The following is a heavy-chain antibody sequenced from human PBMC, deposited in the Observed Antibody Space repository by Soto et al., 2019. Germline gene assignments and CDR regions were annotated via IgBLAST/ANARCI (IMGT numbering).Heavy chain of an antibody. J-gene: IGHJ4*02. CDR2: IYHSGST. Sequence: SETLSLTCAVSGGSISSSNWWSWVRQPPGKGLEWIGEIYHSGSTNYNPSLKSRVTISVDKSKNQFSLKLSSVTAADTAVYYCARAMDYDILTGYLYYFDYWGQGTLVTVSS. V-gene: IGHV4-4*02. CDR1: GGSISSSNW. D-gene: IGHD3-9*01. CDR3: ARAMDYDILTGYLYYFDY.